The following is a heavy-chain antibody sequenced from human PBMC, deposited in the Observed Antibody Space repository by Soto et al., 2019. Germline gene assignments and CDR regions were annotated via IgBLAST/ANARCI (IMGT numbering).Heavy chain of an antibody. D-gene: IGHD2-15*01. Sequence: GGALRLSCAASGFRVSTYNMDWVRQAPGKGPEWIAHISTTSFTIHYADSVKGRFTISRDNDRNSLYLEMNSLRDEDTAVYYCARDRCYDGTCYSASDSWGQGTLVTSPQ. CDR1: GFRVSTYN. CDR2: ISTTSFTI. V-gene: IGHV3-48*02. J-gene: IGHJ5*01. CDR3: ARDRCYDGTCYSASDS.